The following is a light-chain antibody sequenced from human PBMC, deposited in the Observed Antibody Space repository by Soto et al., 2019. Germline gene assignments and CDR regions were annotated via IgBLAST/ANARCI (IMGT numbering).Light chain of an antibody. CDR3: QQSNNWPPLT. J-gene: IGKJ4*01. Sequence: EIVMTQSPATLSVSPGERATLSCRASQSVTIDLAWYQQKPGQAPRLLIYGVSTRATGVPARFSGSGSETDFSLTISSLQIEDFALYYCQQSNNWPPLTFGGGTKVDIK. CDR2: GVS. V-gene: IGKV3-15*01. CDR1: QSVTID.